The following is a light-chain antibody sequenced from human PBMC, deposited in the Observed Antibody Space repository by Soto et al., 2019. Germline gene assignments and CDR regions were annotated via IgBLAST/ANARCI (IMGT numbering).Light chain of an antibody. CDR3: QQYGSSLRT. CDR2: GAS. V-gene: IGKV3-20*01. CDR1: QSVRNY. Sequence: EIVLTQSPATLSLSPGETATLSCRASQSVRNYLAWYQQKPGQAPRLLIYGASSRATGIPDRFSGSGSGTDFTLTISRLEPEDFAVYYCQQYGSSLRTFGQGTKVDIK. J-gene: IGKJ1*01.